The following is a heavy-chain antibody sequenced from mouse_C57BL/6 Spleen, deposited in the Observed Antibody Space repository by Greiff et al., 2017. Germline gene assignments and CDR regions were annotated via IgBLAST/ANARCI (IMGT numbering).Heavy chain of an antibody. D-gene: IGHD2-4*01. CDR2: IYPGNSDT. J-gene: IGHJ1*03. V-gene: IGHV1-5*01. CDR1: GYTFTSYW. CDR3: TRFPPYYDYDGGYFDV. Sequence: EVQLQQSGTVLARPGASVKMSCKTSGYTFTSYWMHWVKQRPGQGLEWIGAIYPGNSDTSYNQKFKGKAKLTAVTSASTAYMELSSLTNEDSAVYYCTRFPPYYDYDGGYFDVWGTGTTVTVSS.